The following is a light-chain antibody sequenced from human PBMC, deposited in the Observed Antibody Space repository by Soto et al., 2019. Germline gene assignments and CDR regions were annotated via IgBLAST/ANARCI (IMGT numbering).Light chain of an antibody. V-gene: IGKV1-5*03. CDR3: QQYGSSVT. Sequence: DIQMTQSPSTLSASVGDRVTITCRASQSISSWLAWYQQKPGKAPKLLIYKASSLESGVPSRFSGSGSGTEFTLTISRLEPEDSAVYYCQQYGSSVTFGGGTKVEI. J-gene: IGKJ4*01. CDR1: QSISSW. CDR2: KAS.